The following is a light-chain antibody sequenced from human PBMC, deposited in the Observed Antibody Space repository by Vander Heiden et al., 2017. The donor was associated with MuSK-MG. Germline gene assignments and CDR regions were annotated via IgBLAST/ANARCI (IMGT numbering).Light chain of an antibody. J-gene: IGLJ2*01. CDR3: CAYAGTYTGV. Sequence: QSALTQPRPVSGSPAQSVTISCTGTTSDVGGFNYVSWYQLHPGRAPNLMIYDVSKGPSGVPDRFSGSKSGNTASLTISGLQAEDEAEYYGCAYAGTYTGVFGGGTKLTVL. V-gene: IGLV2-11*01. CDR2: DVS. CDR1: TSDVGGFNY.